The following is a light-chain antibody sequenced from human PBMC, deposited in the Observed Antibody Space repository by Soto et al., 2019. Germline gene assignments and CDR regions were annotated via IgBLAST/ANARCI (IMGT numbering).Light chain of an antibody. J-gene: IGKJ2*01. Sequence: DIQMTQFPSTLSASVGDRVTITCRASQTTNTWLAWYQQKPGTAPKLLIYDASSLEGGVPTWFSARESGTNFTLTISRLQPDYAATYYRQQYISYPYTFGQGTKVEIK. CDR1: QTTNTW. CDR3: QQYISYPYT. CDR2: DAS. V-gene: IGKV1-5*01.